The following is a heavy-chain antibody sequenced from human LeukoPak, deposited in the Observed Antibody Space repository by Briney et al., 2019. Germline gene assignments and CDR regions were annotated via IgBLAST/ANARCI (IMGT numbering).Heavy chain of an antibody. J-gene: IGHJ4*02. CDR3: ARTVAHGSADH. D-gene: IGHD5-24*01. V-gene: IGHV4-59*01. Sequence: SETLSLTCTVSGGSISSYYWSWIRQPPGKGLEWIVYIHSSGSTNYNPSLKSRITISVDTSRNQFSLKLSSVTAADTAVYYCARTVAHGSADHWGQGTPVTVSS. CDR1: GGSISSYY. CDR2: IHSSGST.